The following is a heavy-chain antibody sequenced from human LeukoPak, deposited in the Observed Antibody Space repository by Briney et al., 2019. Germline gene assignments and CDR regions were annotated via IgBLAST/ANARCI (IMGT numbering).Heavy chain of an antibody. V-gene: IGHV1-2*02. Sequence: ASVKVSCKASGYTFTGYYMHWVRQAPGQGLEWRGWINPNSGGTNYAQKFQGRVTMTRDTSISTAYMELSRLRSDDTAVYYCALNRLGYCSGGSCYYFDYWGQGTLVTVSS. J-gene: IGHJ4*02. CDR3: ALNRLGYCSGGSCYYFDY. D-gene: IGHD2-15*01. CDR1: GYTFTGYY. CDR2: INPNSGGT.